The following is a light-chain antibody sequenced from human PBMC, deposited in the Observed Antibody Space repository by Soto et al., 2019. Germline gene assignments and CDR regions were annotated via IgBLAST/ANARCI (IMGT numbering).Light chain of an antibody. CDR2: DAS. CDR1: RYIGNY. Sequence: DIQMTQSPSSLSVSVGDRVTITCQASRYIGNYLNWYQQKPGKAPKLLINDASNLETGVPSRFSGSGSGTHFTVTIRSMQPADIAKYYCQQYNNLPITFGQGTRLEIK. J-gene: IGKJ5*01. CDR3: QQYNNLPIT. V-gene: IGKV1-33*01.